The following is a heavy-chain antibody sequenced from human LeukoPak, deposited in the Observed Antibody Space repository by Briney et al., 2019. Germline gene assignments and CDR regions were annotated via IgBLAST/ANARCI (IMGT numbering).Heavy chain of an antibody. CDR1: GFTFSSYW. Sequence: GGSLRLSCAASGFTFSSYWMHWVRQAPGKGLVWVSNINSEGTSTSYADSVRGRFTVSRDNAKNTLSLRMNSLRAEDTAVYYCASPYLDYWGQGTLVTVSS. J-gene: IGHJ4*02. V-gene: IGHV3-74*01. CDR3: ASPYLDY. CDR2: INSEGTST.